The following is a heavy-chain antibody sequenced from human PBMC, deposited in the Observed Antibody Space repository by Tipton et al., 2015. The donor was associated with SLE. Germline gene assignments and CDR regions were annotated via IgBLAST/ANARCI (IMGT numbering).Heavy chain of an antibody. CDR1: GFTFSNYW. V-gene: IGHV3-74*01. CDR3: GRETHWGPDQ. D-gene: IGHD3-16*01. CDR2: INSDGSDASST. Sequence: SLRLSCAASGFTFSNYWMHWFRQAPGKGLVWVSRINSDGSDASSTRYADSVKGRFTISRDNAKNTLYLQMNSLRTDDTAVYYCGRETHWGPDQWGQGTLVTVSS. J-gene: IGHJ5*02.